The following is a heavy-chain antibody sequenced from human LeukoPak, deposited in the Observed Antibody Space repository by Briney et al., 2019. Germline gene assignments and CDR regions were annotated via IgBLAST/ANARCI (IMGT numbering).Heavy chain of an antibody. CDR1: AGSISDHY. CDR2: IYDTGRT. CDR3: ARSPGTVGIFDY. Sequence: SETLSLNCTVYAGSISDHYWSWIRQPPGKGRVWCGYIYDTGRTSYNPSRESRVTISVDTSKNQFSLKLTSVTAADTAVYYCARSPGTVGIFDYWGQGTLVTVSS. J-gene: IGHJ4*02. D-gene: IGHD1-1*01. V-gene: IGHV4-59*11.